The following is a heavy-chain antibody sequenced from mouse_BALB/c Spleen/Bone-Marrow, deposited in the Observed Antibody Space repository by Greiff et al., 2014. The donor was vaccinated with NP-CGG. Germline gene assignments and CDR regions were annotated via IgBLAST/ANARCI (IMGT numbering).Heavy chain of an antibody. D-gene: IGHD2-14*01. CDR3: ARDRGVQGYAMDY. V-gene: IGHV5-4*02. Sequence: DVQLEQSGGGLVKPGGSLKLSCAASGFTFSDYYMYWVRQTPEKRLEWVGTISDGGSYTYYPDSVKGRFTMSRDIAKNNLYLQMSSLKSEDTAMYYCARDRGVQGYAMDYWGQGTSVTVSS. CDR1: GFTFSDYY. J-gene: IGHJ4*01. CDR2: ISDGGSYT.